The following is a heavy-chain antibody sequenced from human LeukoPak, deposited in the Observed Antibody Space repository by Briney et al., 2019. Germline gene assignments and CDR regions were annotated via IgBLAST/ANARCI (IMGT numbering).Heavy chain of an antibody. CDR3: ARDSSRGGSPYFDY. V-gene: IGHV3-21*01. CDR1: GFTFSSYN. CDR2: ISSSNSYI. Sequence: GGSLRLSCAASGFTFSSYNMNWVRQAPGKGLEWVSSISSSNSYIYYTDSAKGRFTISRDNAKNSLYLQMNSLRAEDTAVYYCARDSSRGGSPYFDYWGQGTLVTVSS. J-gene: IGHJ4*02. D-gene: IGHD3-16*01.